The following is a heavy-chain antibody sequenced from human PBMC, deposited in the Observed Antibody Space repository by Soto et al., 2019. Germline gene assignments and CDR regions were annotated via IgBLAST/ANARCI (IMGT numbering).Heavy chain of an antibody. V-gene: IGHV4-4*02. CDR3: ASNTWYYDFWSGYYREPTSGMDV. CDR2: IYHSGST. CDR1: GGSISSSNW. J-gene: IGHJ6*02. Sequence: PSETLSLTCAVSGGSISSSNWWSWVRQPPGKGLEGIEEIYHSGSTNYNPSLKRRVTISVDKSKNQFSLKLSSVTAADTAVYYCASNTWYYDFWSGYYREPTSGMDVWGQGTTVTVSS. D-gene: IGHD3-3*01.